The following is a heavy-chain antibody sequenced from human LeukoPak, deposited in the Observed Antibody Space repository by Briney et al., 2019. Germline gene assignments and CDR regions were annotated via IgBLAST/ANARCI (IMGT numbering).Heavy chain of an antibody. CDR1: GYTFADYY. CDR2: INPNSGGT. V-gene: IGHV1-2*02. CDR3: ARDLTSDSSGYYLWNY. J-gene: IGHJ4*02. Sequence: ASVKVSCKASGYTFADYYMHWVRQAPGQGLEWMGWINPNSGGTNYAQKFQGRVTMTRDTSISTAYMELSRLRSDDTAVYYCARDLTSDSSGYYLWNYWGQGTLVTVSS. D-gene: IGHD3-22*01.